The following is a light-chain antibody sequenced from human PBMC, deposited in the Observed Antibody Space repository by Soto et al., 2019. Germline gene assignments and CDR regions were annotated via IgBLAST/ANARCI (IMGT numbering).Light chain of an antibody. CDR2: DAS. Sequence: DIVLRQSPATLSMSPGEGATLSCRASQSIDNFLAWYQHKPGQPPRLLIYDASKRATGVPARFSGRGSGTHFTLTISSLEPEDFAVYYCQQRYSLITVGPGTKVDL. V-gene: IGKV3-11*01. J-gene: IGKJ3*01. CDR3: QQRYSLIT. CDR1: QSIDNF.